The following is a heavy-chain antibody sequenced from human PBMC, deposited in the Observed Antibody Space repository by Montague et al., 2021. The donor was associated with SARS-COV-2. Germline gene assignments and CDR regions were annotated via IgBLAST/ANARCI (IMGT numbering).Heavy chain of an antibody. J-gene: IGHJ4*02. Sequence: SLRLSCAASGFTFSSYAMSWVRQAPGKGLEWVSVISGSGGSTYYADSVKGRFTISRDNSKNTLYLQMNSLRAEDTAVYYCAKSGGSYSRPHCYFDYWGQGTLVTVSS. D-gene: IGHD1-26*01. V-gene: IGHV3-23*01. CDR3: AKSGGSYSRPHCYFDY. CDR1: GFTFSSYA. CDR2: ISGSGGST.